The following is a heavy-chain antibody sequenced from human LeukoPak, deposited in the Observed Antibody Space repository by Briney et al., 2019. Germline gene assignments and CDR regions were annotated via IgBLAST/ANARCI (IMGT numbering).Heavy chain of an antibody. Sequence: GGSLRLSCAVSGFTFSNYWMSWVRQAPGKGLEWVAYIKQDGSEKYYVDSVKGRLTISRDNAKNSLYLQMNSLRAEDTAVYYCARGPTRANSTDYWGQGALVTVSS. CDR3: ARGPTRANSTDY. J-gene: IGHJ4*02. D-gene: IGHD2/OR15-2a*01. CDR2: IKQDGSEK. CDR1: GFTFSNYW. V-gene: IGHV3-7*01.